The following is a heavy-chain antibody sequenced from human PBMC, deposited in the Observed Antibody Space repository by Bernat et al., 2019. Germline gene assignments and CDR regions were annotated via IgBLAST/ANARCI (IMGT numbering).Heavy chain of an antibody. Sequence: EVQLVESGGGLVKPGGSLRLSCAASGFTFSSYSMNWVRQAPGKGLEWVSSISSSSSYIYYADSVKGRFTISRDNAKNSLYLQMNSLRAEDTAVYYCARDILWWLTKSGYYGMDVWGQGTTVTVSS. D-gene: IGHD2-21*01. CDR3: ARDILWWLTKSGYYGMDV. CDR1: GFTFSSYS. CDR2: ISSSSSYI. J-gene: IGHJ6*02. V-gene: IGHV3-21*01.